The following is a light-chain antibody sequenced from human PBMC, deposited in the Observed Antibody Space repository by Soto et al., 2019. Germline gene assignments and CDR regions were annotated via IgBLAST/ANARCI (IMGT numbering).Light chain of an antibody. CDR1: QSISSW. V-gene: IGKV1-5*03. Sequence: DIQMTQSPSTLSASVGDRVTITCRASQSISSWLAWYQQKPGQAPKLLIYKASSLESGVPSRFSGSGSGTEFTLTISSLQPDDFATYYCQQYNSYSGFTFGPGTKVDIK. J-gene: IGKJ3*01. CDR2: KAS. CDR3: QQYNSYSGFT.